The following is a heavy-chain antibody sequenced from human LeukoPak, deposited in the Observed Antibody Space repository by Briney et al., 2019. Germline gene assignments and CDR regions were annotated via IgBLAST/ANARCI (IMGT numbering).Heavy chain of an antibody. J-gene: IGHJ6*03. Sequence: SETLSLTCTVSGGSISSYHWSWIRQPPGKGLEWIGYIYTSGSTNYNPSLKSRVTISVDTSKNQFSLKLSSVTAADTAVYYCARRWYSSSSIYYYYYMDVWGKGTTVTVSS. D-gene: IGHD6-6*01. V-gene: IGHV4-4*09. CDR1: GGSISSYH. CDR3: ARRWYSSSSIYYYYYMDV. CDR2: IYTSGST.